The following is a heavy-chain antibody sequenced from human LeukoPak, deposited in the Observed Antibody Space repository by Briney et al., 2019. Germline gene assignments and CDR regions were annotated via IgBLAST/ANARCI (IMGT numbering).Heavy chain of an antibody. V-gene: IGHV4-30-2*01. D-gene: IGHD4-17*01. Sequence: SQTLSLTRAVSGGSISSGGYSWSWIRQPPGKGLEWIGYIYHSGSTYYNPSLKSRVTISVDRSKNQFSLKLSSVTAADTAVYYCARAGSYDYGGGFDYWGQGTLVTVSS. CDR1: GGSISSGGYS. J-gene: IGHJ4*02. CDR3: ARAGSYDYGGGFDY. CDR2: IYHSGST.